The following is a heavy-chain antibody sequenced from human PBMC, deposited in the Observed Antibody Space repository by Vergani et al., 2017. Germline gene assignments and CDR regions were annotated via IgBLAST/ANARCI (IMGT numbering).Heavy chain of an antibody. CDR3: AKHFRGWGIDY. CDR2: ISYEGSNK. V-gene: IGHV3-30-3*02. CDR1: GFTFISYA. J-gene: IGHJ4*02. D-gene: IGHD3-16*01. Sequence: QVQLVESGGGVVQPGRSLRLSCAASGFTFISYAMHWVRQAPGKGLEWVAVISYEGSNKYYADSVKGRFTISRDFSKNTLYLQMNSLRTDDTATYYCAKHFRGWGIDYWGQGTQVIVSS.